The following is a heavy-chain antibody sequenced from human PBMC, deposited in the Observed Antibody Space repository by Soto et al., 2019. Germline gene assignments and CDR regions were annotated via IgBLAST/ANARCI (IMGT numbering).Heavy chain of an antibody. CDR3: ARGRNYYDSSGYLVSDY. V-gene: IGHV1-69*13. CDR1: GGTFSSYA. CDR2: IIPIFGTA. D-gene: IGHD3-22*01. Sequence: SVKVSCKASGGTFSSYAISWVRQAPGQGLEWMGGIIPIFGTANYAQKFQGRVTITADESTSTAYMELSSLRSEDTAVYYCARGRNYYDSSGYLVSDYWGQGTLVTVSS. J-gene: IGHJ4*02.